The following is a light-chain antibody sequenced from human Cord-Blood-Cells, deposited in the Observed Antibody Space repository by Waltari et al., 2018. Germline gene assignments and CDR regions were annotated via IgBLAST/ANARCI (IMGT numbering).Light chain of an antibody. J-gene: IGLJ2*01. CDR1: SSDVGSYNL. CDR2: EGS. CDR3: CSYAGSSNVV. V-gene: IGLV2-23*01. Sequence: QSVLTQPASVSGSPGPSITISCTGTSSDVGSYNLVSWYQQHPGKAPKLRIYEGSKRPSGVSKRFSGSKSGNTASLTISGLQAEDEADYYCCSYAGSSNVVFGGGTKLTVL.